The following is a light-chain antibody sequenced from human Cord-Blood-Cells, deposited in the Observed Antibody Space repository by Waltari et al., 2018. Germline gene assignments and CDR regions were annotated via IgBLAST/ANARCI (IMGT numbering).Light chain of an antibody. CDR3: CSYAGSVV. J-gene: IGLJ2*01. CDR1: SSDVWCSHL. Sequence: QSALTQHASVSGSPGKSITTPCPGNSSDVWCSHLVSWYQQHPGKAPKLMIYEGSKRPSGVSNRFSGSKSGNTASLTISGLQAEDEADYYCCSYAGSVVFGGGTKLTVL. CDR2: EGS. V-gene: IGLV2-23*01.